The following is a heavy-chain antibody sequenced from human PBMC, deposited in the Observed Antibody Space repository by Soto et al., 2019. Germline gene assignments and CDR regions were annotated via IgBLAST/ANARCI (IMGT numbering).Heavy chain of an antibody. J-gene: IGHJ6*02. D-gene: IGHD3-9*01. CDR3: ARDAGLRYFDWSRENYYYYGMDV. Sequence: PSETLSLTCTVSGGSISSYYWSWIRQPPGTGLEWIGYIYYSGSTNYNPSLKSRVTISVDTSKNQFSLKLSSVTAADTAVYYCARDAGLRYFDWSRENYYYYGMDVWGQGTTVT. V-gene: IGHV4-59*01. CDR1: GGSISSYY. CDR2: IYYSGST.